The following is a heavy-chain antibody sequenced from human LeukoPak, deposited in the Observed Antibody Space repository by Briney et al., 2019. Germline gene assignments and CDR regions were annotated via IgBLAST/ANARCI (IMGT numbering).Heavy chain of an antibody. CDR1: GGSISSYY. V-gene: IGHV4-59*01. CDR3: ARDYYDSSGYFEYFDL. CDR2: IYYSGST. Sequence: PSETLSVTCTVSGGSISSYYWSWIRQPPGKGLEWIGYIYYSGSTNYNPSLKSRVTISVDTSKNQFSLKLSSVTAADTAVYYCARDYYDSSGYFEYFDLWSRGTRVTVSS. D-gene: IGHD3-22*01. J-gene: IGHJ2*01.